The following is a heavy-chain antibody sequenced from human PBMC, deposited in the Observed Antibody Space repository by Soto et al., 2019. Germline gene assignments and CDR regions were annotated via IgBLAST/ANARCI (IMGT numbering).Heavy chain of an antibody. D-gene: IGHD4-17*01. Sequence: EVQLVESGGGLVQPGGSLRLSCAASGFTVSSNYMSWVRQAPGKGLEWVSVIYSGGSTYYADSVKGRFTISRDNSKNTLYLKMNSRRAEDTAVYYGARVRPALPRTVTTFHYGMDVWGQGTTVTVSS. CDR3: ARVRPALPRTVTTFHYGMDV. CDR1: GFTVSSNY. CDR2: IYSGGST. J-gene: IGHJ6*02. V-gene: IGHV3-66*01.